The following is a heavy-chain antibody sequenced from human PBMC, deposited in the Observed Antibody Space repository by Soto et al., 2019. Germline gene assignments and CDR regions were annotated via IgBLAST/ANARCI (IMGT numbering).Heavy chain of an antibody. J-gene: IGHJ6*02. CDR1: GYTFTSYG. CDR3: ASATMVRGVPPYYGMDV. D-gene: IGHD3-10*01. CDR2: ISAYNGNT. V-gene: IGHV1-18*01. Sequence: ASVKVSCKASGYTFTSYGISWVRQAPGQGLEWMGWISAYNGNTNYAQKLQGRVTMTTDTSTSTAYMELRSLRSDDTAVYYCASATMVRGVPPYYGMDVWGQGTTVTVSS.